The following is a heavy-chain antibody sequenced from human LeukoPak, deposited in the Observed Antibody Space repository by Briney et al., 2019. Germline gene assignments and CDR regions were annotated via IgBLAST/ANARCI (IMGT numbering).Heavy chain of an antibody. Sequence: GGSLRLSCAASGFIFSSYWMSWVRQAPGKGREWVANIKQDGSQKYYVDSVKGRFTISRDNAKNSLYLQMNSLRAEDTAVYYCARAYFDFWGQGTLVTVSS. V-gene: IGHV3-7*01. CDR1: GFIFSSYW. J-gene: IGHJ4*02. CDR2: IKQDGSQK. CDR3: ARAYFDF.